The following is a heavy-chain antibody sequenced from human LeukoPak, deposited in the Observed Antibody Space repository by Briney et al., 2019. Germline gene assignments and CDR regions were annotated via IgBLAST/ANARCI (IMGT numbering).Heavy chain of an antibody. Sequence: GGSLRLSCAASGFTFSGYEMNWVRQAPGKGLEWVSYISISGTTMYYADSVKGRFTISRDNSKTSVYLQMSSLRAEDTAVYYCAKASGQGAVASPLDYWGQGTLVTVSS. CDR1: GFTFSGYE. D-gene: IGHD6-19*01. CDR2: ISISGTTM. J-gene: IGHJ4*02. CDR3: AKASGQGAVASPLDY. V-gene: IGHV3-48*03.